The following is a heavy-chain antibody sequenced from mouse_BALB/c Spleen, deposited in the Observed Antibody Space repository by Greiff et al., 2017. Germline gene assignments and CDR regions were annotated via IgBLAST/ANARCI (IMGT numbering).Heavy chain of an antibody. CDR2: IWAGGST. D-gene: IGHD1-2*01. J-gene: IGHJ1*01. Sequence: QVQLKESGPGLVAPSQSLSITCTVSGFSLTSYGVHWVRQPPGKGLEWLGVIWAGGSTNYNSALMSRLSISKDNSKSQVFLKMNSLQTDDTAMYYCARERGYYTATGWYFDVWGAGTTVTVSS. V-gene: IGHV2-9*02. CDR3: ARERGYYTATGWYFDV. CDR1: GFSLTSYG.